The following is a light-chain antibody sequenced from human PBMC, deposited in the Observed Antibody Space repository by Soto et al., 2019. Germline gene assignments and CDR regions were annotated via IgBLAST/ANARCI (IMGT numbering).Light chain of an antibody. CDR3: LQDFNLPFT. CDR1: QDITND. V-gene: IGKV1-6*01. Sequence: AIQMTQSPSSLSASVGDRVTITCRASQDITNDLAWYQQKPGTAPKVLISAASSLQTGVPSRFSGSGSGTDFTLTISSLQPEDFATYYCLQDFNLPFTFGQGTKLEVK. CDR2: AAS. J-gene: IGKJ2*01.